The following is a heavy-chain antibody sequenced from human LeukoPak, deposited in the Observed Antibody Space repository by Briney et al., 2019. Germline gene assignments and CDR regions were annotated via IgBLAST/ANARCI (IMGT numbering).Heavy chain of an antibody. CDR2: ISYDGSNK. V-gene: IGHV3-30*01. Sequence: GRSLRLSCAASGFTFSSYAMHWVRQAPGKGLEWVAVISYDGSNKYYADSVKGRFTISRDNSKNTLYLQMNSLRAEDTAVYYCARGPRYYYDSSGYRHYYYYYMDVWGKGTTVTVSS. CDR1: GFTFSSYA. CDR3: ARGPRYYYDSSGYRHYYYYYMDV. J-gene: IGHJ6*03. D-gene: IGHD3-22*01.